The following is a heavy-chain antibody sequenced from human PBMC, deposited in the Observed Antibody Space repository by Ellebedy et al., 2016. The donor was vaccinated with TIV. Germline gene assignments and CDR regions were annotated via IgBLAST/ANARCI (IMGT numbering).Heavy chain of an antibody. V-gene: IGHV1-46*01. D-gene: IGHD3-22*01. Sequence: ASVKVSCKASGYTFTNYFLYWVRQAPGQGLEWMGIINPTSGSSNYAQKFQGRVTMTRDTSTSTVYMVLSSLRSGDTAVYYCARGDNYYYDSSGYYYNYWGQGTLVTVSS. CDR3: ARGDNYYYDSSGYYYNY. CDR2: INPTSGSS. CDR1: GYTFTNYF. J-gene: IGHJ4*02.